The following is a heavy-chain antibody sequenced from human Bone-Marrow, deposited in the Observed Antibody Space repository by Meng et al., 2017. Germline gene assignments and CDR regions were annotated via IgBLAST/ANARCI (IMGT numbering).Heavy chain of an antibody. CDR3: SGHIDY. V-gene: IGHV3-15*01. CDR2: IKSKPDGETI. J-gene: IGHJ4*02. Sequence: EVQLVGLWGGLVKPVGSLRLSCEGSGFTFSNAYMTWVSQVPGKRLEWVGRIKSKPDGETIDYAAPVKGRFTISRDDSKNTVYLQMNSLKTEDTAVYYCSGHIDYWGQGTLVTVSS. D-gene: IGHD5-12*01. CDR1: GFTFSNAY.